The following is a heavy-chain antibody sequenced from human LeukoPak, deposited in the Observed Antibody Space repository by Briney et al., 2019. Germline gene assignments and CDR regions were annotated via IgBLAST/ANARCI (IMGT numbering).Heavy chain of an antibody. D-gene: IGHD6-13*01. J-gene: IGHJ4*02. Sequence: EGSLRLSCAASGFTFSSYAMHWVRQAPGKGLEWVAVISYDGSNKYYADSVKGRFTISRDNSKNTLYLQMNSLRAEDTAVYYCARDRSSWLFDYWGQGTLVTVSS. CDR2: ISYDGSNK. V-gene: IGHV3-30*04. CDR3: ARDRSSWLFDY. CDR1: GFTFSSYA.